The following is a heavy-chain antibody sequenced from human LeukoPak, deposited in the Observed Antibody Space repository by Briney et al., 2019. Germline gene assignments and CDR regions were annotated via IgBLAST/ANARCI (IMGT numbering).Heavy chain of an antibody. CDR2: IYTSGST. V-gene: IGHV4-61*02. CDR1: GGYISSGSYY. CDR3: ARDPGDYVDY. Sequence: SQTLSLTCTVSGGYISSGSYYWSWIRQPAGKGLEWIGRIYTSGSTNYNPSLKSRVTISVDTSKNQFSLKLSSVTAADTAVYYCARDPGDYVDYWGQGTLVTVSS. J-gene: IGHJ4*02.